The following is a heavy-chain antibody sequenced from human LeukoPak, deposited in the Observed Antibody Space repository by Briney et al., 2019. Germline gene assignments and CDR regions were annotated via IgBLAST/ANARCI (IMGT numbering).Heavy chain of an antibody. CDR2: ISLDGSNE. D-gene: IGHD1-1*01. CDR1: GFTFSGYF. Sequence: GSLRLSCAASGFTFSGYFMHWVRQAPGKGLEWVAIISLDGSNEYYADSVKGRFTISRDNSKNTLYLQMNSLRPEDTAVYFCARGTGFGTFDSWGQGTLVTVSS. J-gene: IGHJ4*02. CDR3: ARGTGFGTFDS. V-gene: IGHV3-30-3*01.